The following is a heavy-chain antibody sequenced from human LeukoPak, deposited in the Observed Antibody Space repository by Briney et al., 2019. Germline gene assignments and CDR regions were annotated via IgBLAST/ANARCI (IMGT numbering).Heavy chain of an antibody. CDR3: APLGYCSSTSCYTGGWFDP. CDR1: GGSFSGYY. J-gene: IGHJ5*02. V-gene: IGHV4-34*01. CDR2: INHSGST. D-gene: IGHD2-2*02. Sequence: NPSETLSLTCAVYGGSFSGYYWSWIRQPPGKGLEWIGEINHSGSTNYNPSLKSRVTISVDTSKNQFSLKLSSVTAADTAVYYCAPLGYCSSTSCYTGGWFDPWGQGTLVTVSS.